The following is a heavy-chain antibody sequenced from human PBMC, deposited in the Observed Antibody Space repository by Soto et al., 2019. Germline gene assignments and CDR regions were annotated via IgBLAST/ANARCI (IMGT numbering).Heavy chain of an antibody. J-gene: IGHJ6*02. CDR2: INPKSGGT. V-gene: IGHV1-2*04. CDR1: GYSFTDYH. D-gene: IGHD2-8*01. Sequence: ASVKVSCKASGYSFTDYHIHWVRQAPGQGLEWLGRINPKSGGTSTAQKFQGWVTMTTDTSISTASMELTRLTSDDTAIYYCARGDSTDCSNGVCSFFYNHDMDVWGQGTAVTVSS. CDR3: ARGDSTDCSNGVCSFFYNHDMDV.